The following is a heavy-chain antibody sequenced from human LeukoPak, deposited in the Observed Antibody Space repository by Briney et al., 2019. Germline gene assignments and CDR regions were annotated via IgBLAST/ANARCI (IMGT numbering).Heavy chain of an antibody. CDR1: GVSRNSGSYY. CDR2: IYYSGST. CDR3: ARVLATVTTGGMDV. V-gene: IGHV4-61*01. Sequence: SETLSLNCSVSGVSRNSGSYYRRGMGQPPGGGPEGMGYIYYSGSTNYNPSLKSRVTISVDTSKNQFSLKLSSVTAADTAVYYCARVLATVTTGGMDVWGKGTTVTVSS. D-gene: IGHD4-17*01. J-gene: IGHJ6*04.